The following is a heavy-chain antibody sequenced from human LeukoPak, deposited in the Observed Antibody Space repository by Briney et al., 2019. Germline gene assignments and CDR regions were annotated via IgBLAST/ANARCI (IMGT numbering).Heavy chain of an antibody. CDR1: RFTFSSYE. CDR2: ISGSGIK. D-gene: IGHD2-8*01. CDR3: AREDTGVAFDI. V-gene: IGHV3-48*03. Sequence: GGSLRLSCAASRFTFSSYEMNWVRQAPGKGLEWVSYISGSGIKHYADTVKGRFTISRDNAKNSLYLQMNSLRVEDTAVDYRAREDTGVAFDIWGQGTTVTV. J-gene: IGHJ3*02.